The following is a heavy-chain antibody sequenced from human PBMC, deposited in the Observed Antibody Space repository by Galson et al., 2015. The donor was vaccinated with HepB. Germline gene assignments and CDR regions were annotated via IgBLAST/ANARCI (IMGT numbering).Heavy chain of an antibody. J-gene: IGHJ4*02. CDR1: GFTFSSYA. D-gene: IGHD3-10*01. V-gene: IGHV3-64*01. Sequence: SLRLSCAASGFTFSSYAMHWVRQAPGKGLEYVSAISSNGGSTYYANSVKGRFTISRDNSKNTLYLQMGSLRAEDMAVYYCARGTMVRGGADYWGQGTLVTVSS. CDR3: ARGTMVRGGADY. CDR2: ISSNGGST.